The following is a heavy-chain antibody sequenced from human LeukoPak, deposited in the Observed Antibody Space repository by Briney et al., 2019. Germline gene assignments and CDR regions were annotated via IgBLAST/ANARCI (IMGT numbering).Heavy chain of an antibody. D-gene: IGHD3-3*01. J-gene: IGHJ4*02. Sequence: PGGSLRLSCAASGFTFSSYAMSWVRQAPGKGLEWVANIKQDGSEKYYVDSVKGRFTISRDNAKNSLYLQMNSLRAEDTAVYYCARVSPLYDFWSHDYWGQGTLVTVSS. CDR3: ARVSPLYDFWSHDY. CDR1: GFTFSSYA. CDR2: IKQDGSEK. V-gene: IGHV3-7*03.